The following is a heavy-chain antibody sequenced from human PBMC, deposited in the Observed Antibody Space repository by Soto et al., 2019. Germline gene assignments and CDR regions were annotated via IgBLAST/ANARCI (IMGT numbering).Heavy chain of an antibody. CDR1: GFTFSSYA. D-gene: IGHD2-15*01. CDR3: ARDRVIVVVTLDY. V-gene: IGHV3-30-3*01. Sequence: QVQLVESGGGVVQPGRSLRLSCAASGFTFSSYAMHWVRQAPGKGLEWVAVISFDGSNKYYADSVKGRFTISRDNSKNTLYLQMNSGRAEDTAVYYCARDRVIVVVTLDYWGQGTLVTVSS. J-gene: IGHJ4*02. CDR2: ISFDGSNK.